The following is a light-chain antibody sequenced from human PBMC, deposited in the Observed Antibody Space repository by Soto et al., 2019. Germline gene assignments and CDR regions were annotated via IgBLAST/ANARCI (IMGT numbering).Light chain of an antibody. J-gene: IGKJ1*01. CDR2: GAS. CDR3: QQYGSSRK. V-gene: IGKV3-20*01. Sequence: EIVLTQSPGTLSLSPGERATLSCRASQSVSSSYLAWYQQKPGQAPMLLIYGASSRATGIPDRFSGSGSATDFTLTISRLEPEDFAVYYCQQYGSSRKFGQGTKVEIK. CDR1: QSVSSSY.